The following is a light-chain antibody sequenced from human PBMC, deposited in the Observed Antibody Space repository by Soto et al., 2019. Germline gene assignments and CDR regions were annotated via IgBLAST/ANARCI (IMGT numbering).Light chain of an antibody. CDR1: SSDVGGYNY. CDR3: SSYAGSSNLV. Sequence: QSALTQPPSASGSPGQSVTISCTGTSSDVGGYNYVSWYQQHPGKAPKLMIYEVSKRPSGVPDRFSGSKSGNTASLTDSGLQAEDEADYYCSSYAGSSNLVFGGGTQLTVL. V-gene: IGLV2-8*01. CDR2: EVS. J-gene: IGLJ2*01.